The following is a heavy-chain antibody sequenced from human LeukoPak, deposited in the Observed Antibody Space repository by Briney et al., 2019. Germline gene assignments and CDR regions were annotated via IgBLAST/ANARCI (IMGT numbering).Heavy chain of an antibody. CDR1: GGSFSGYY. D-gene: IGHD3-3*01. J-gene: IGHJ6*02. CDR2: INHSGST. V-gene: IGHV4-34*01. Sequence: SETLSLTCAVYGGSFSGYYWSWIRQPPGKGLEWIGEINHSGSTNYNPSLKSRVTISVDTSKNQFSLKLSSVTAADTAVYYCARIRFLEWLLYNYYGMDVWGQGTTVTVSS. CDR3: ARIRFLEWLLYNYYGMDV.